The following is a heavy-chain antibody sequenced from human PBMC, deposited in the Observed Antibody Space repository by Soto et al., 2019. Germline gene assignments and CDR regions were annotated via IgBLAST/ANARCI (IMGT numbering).Heavy chain of an antibody. CDR3: ARGDYGGNSDDY. CDR1: GGSFSGYY. D-gene: IGHD4-17*01. CDR2: INHSGST. Sequence: SETLSLTCAVYGGSFSGYYWSWIRQPPGKGLEWIGEINHSGSTNYNPSLKSRVTISVDTSKNQFSLKLSSVTAADTAVYYCARGDYGGNSDDYWGQGTLVTVSS. V-gene: IGHV4-34*01. J-gene: IGHJ4*02.